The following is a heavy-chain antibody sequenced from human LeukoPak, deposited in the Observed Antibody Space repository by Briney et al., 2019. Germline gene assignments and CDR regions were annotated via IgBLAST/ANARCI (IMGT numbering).Heavy chain of an antibody. CDR1: GFTFGTYS. J-gene: IGHJ4*02. D-gene: IGHD6-19*01. CDR2: ISSAGTII. V-gene: IGHV3-30-3*01. CDR3: AKDHRWLVDY. Sequence: PGRSLSLSCAASGFTFGTYSMHWVRQAPGKGLEWVAIISSAGTIINYADSVKGRFSISRDNSKNTLHLQMDSLRVEDTAVYYCAKDHRWLVDYWGQGSLVTVSS.